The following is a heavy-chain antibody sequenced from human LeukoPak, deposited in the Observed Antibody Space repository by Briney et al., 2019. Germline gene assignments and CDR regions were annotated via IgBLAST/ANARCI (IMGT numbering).Heavy chain of an antibody. D-gene: IGHD3-10*01. CDR3: ARRGDFYGSGRYKHSFVS. J-gene: IGHJ4*02. Sequence: TSETLSLTRPLSAGSITSSSYHSAWIRQPPGKRLEWIGSVYYSGSTYYNPSLKSRVTISVDTSKNIFSLKLRSVTAADTAVYNSARRGDFYGSGRYKHSFVSWRRGTLVTVSS. V-gene: IGHV4-39*02. CDR1: AGSITSSSYH. CDR2: VYYSGST.